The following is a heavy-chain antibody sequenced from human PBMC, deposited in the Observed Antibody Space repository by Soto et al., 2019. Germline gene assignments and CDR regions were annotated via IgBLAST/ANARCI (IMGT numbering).Heavy chain of an antibody. J-gene: IGHJ4*02. V-gene: IGHV1-18*04. Sequence: ASVKVSCKASGYTFISYGISWVRQAPGQGLEWMGWISTFNGNTNYAQKLQGRVTMTTDTSSSTAYMELRSLRSDDTAVYYCARDELDCTNDVCYTAYYFDYWGQGALVTVSS. CDR2: ISTFNGNT. CDR3: ARDELDCTNDVCYTAYYFDY. CDR1: GYTFISYG. D-gene: IGHD2-8*01.